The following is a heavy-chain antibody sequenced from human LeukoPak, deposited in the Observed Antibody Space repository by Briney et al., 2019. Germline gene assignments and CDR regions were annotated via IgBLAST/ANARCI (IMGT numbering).Heavy chain of an antibody. D-gene: IGHD6-13*01. V-gene: IGHV3-9*01. CDR2: ISWNSGSI. Sequence: GGSLRLSCAASGFTFDDYAMHWVRQAPGKGLEWVSGISWNSGSIGYADSVKGRFTISRDNAKNSLYLQMNSLRAEDTALYYCAKDPGAAAANYFDYWGQGTLVTVSS. CDR1: GFTFDDYA. CDR3: AKDPGAAAANYFDY. J-gene: IGHJ4*02.